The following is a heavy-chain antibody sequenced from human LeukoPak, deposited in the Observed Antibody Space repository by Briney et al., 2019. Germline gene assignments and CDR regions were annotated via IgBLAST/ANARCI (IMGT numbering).Heavy chain of an antibody. CDR3: ARERFGSDYYLDV. J-gene: IGHJ6*03. V-gene: IGHV3-20*04. CDR2: INWNGETT. D-gene: IGHD3-10*01. CDR1: GFTFDDFG. Sequence: GGSLRLSCTASGFTFDDFGMAWVRQVPGKGLGCVSRINWNGETTLYAVSVEGRFTISRDNAKNSLYLQLSSLRAEDTALYYCARERFGSDYYLDVWGRGTTVTVSS.